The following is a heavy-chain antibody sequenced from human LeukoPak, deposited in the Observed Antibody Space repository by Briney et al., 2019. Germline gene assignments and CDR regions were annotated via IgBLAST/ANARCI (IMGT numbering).Heavy chain of an antibody. CDR1: GGSISSGGYY. Sequence: SETLSLTCTVSGGSISSGGYYWSWIRQHPGKGLEWIGYIYYSGSTYYNPSLKSRVTISVDTSKNQFSLKLSSVTAADTAVYYCARGFRGIVGATQFDYWGQGTLVTVSS. CDR2: IYYSGST. D-gene: IGHD1-26*01. CDR3: ARGFRGIVGATQFDY. J-gene: IGHJ4*02. V-gene: IGHV4-31*03.